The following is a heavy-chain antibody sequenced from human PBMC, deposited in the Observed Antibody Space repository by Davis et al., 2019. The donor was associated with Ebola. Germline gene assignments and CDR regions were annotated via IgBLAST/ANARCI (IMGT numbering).Heavy chain of an antibody. D-gene: IGHD3-3*01. CDR2: INPKGGGT. J-gene: IGHJ3*02. CDR1: GYTFTGYY. V-gene: IGHV1-2*02. CDR3: ARHRVRFLEWLPRTNDAFDI. Sequence: ASVKVSCKASGYTFTGYYMHWVRQAPGQGLEWMGWINPKGGGTNYAQKFQGRVTMTRDTSISTAYMELSRLRSDDTAVYYCARHRVRFLEWLPRTNDAFDIWGQGTMVTVSS.